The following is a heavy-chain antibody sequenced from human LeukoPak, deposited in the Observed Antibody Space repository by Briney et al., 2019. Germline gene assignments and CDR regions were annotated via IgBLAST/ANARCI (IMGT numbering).Heavy chain of an antibody. D-gene: IGHD2-15*01. CDR2: INPNSGGT. CDR1: GYTFTGYY. CDR3: ARGYCSGGSCHHYYYYYMDV. V-gene: IGHV1-2*02. J-gene: IGHJ6*03. Sequence: ASVKVSCKASGYTFTGYYMHWVRQAPGQGLEWMGWINPNSGGTNYAQKFQGRVTMTRDTSISTAYIELSRLRSDDTAVYYCARGYCSGGSCHHYYYYYMDVWGKGTTVTVSS.